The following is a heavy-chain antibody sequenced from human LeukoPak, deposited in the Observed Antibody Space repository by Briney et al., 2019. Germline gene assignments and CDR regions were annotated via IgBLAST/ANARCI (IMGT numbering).Heavy chain of an antibody. Sequence: SETLSLTCTVSGGSISSSPYYWGWIRQPPGKGLECIGTIYYRGSTYSNPSLNSRVTISLDTSKNQFSLRLRSVTAADTALSYCARHYLSDGIPSTFDPWGQGTMVTVSS. CDR2: IYYRGST. D-gene: IGHD2-2*01. CDR1: GGSISSSPYY. J-gene: IGHJ5*02. V-gene: IGHV4-39*01. CDR3: ARHYLSDGIPSTFDP.